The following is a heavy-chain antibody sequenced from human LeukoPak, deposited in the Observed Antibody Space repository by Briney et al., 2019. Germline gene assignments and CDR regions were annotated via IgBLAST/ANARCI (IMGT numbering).Heavy chain of an antibody. J-gene: IGHJ4*02. CDR2: IRNKANSYAT. Sequence: PGGSLRLSCAASGFTFSSSAMHWVRQASGKGLEWVGRIRNKANSYATTYAASVKGRFTISRDDSKNTAYLQMNSLKTEDTAVYYCTRYSSGWGLYWGQGILVTVSS. D-gene: IGHD6-19*01. CDR1: GFTFSSSA. V-gene: IGHV3-73*01. CDR3: TRYSSGWGLY.